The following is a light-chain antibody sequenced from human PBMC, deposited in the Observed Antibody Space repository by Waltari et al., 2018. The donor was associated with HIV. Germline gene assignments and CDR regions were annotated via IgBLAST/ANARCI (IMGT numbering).Light chain of an antibody. CDR1: QDISSY. CDR3: QHLNSFPIT. J-gene: IGKJ5*01. V-gene: IGKV1-9*01. CDR2: AAS. Sequence: IQLTQSPSFLSASVRDRVTITCRASQDISSYLALYQQKPGEAPKLLIYAASTLQSGVPSRFIGRGSGTEFTLTINSLQPEDFATYFCQHLNSFPITFGQGTRLEIK.